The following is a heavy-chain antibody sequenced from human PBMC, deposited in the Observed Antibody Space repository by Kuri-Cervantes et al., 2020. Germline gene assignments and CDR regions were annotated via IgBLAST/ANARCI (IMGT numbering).Heavy chain of an antibody. CDR1: GGSFSGYY. CDR3: ARSILAKYVDA. V-gene: IGHV4-34*01. J-gene: IGHJ6*03. D-gene: IGHD2-21*01. Sequence: ESLKISCAVYGGSFSGYYWSWIRQPPGKGLEWIGEINHSGSTNYSPSLKSRVTISVDSSKNQFSLKLSSVTAADTAVYYCARSILAKYVDAWGKGTTVTVSS. CDR2: INHSGST.